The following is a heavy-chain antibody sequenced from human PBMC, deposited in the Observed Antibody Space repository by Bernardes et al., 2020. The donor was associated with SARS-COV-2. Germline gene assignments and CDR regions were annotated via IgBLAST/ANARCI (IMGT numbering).Heavy chain of an antibody. CDR2: INHSGST. Sequence: SETLSLTCAVYGGSFSGYYWSWIRQPPGKGLEWIGEINHSGSTNYNPSLKSRVTISVDTSKNQFSLKLSSVTAADTAVYYCARDGGSYGMDVWGQGTTVTVSS. D-gene: IGHD3-3*01. CDR1: GGSFSGYY. J-gene: IGHJ6*02. V-gene: IGHV4-34*01. CDR3: ARDGGSYGMDV.